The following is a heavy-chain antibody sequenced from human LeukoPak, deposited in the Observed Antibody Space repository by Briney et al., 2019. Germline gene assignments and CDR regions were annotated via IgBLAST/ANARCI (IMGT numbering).Heavy chain of an antibody. V-gene: IGHV3-23*01. CDR2: ISVSGGTT. J-gene: IGHJ4*02. Sequence: PGGSLRLSCAASGFTFSTYAMSWVRQAPGMGLEWVSTISVSGGTTHADPVKGRFTVSRDNSKNTLYLQMNSLRAEDTAVYYCAKGVRSSGGSFNDYWGQGTLVTVSS. D-gene: IGHD2-15*01. CDR3: AKGVRSSGGSFNDY. CDR1: GFTFSTYA.